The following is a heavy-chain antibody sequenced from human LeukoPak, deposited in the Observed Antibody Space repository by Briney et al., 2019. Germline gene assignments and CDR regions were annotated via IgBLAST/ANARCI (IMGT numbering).Heavy chain of an antibody. J-gene: IGHJ5*02. D-gene: IGHD3-10*01. Sequence: SETLSLTCTVSGYSISNGYYWGWIRQPPGKGLEWVGSIYHRGSTYYNPSLKSRVTISVDTSKNQFSLKLSSVTAADTAVYYCARHGAERYYYGSGNWFDPWGQGTLVTVSS. CDR3: ARHGAERYYYGSGNWFDP. CDR2: IYHRGST. V-gene: IGHV4-38-2*02. CDR1: GYSISNGYY.